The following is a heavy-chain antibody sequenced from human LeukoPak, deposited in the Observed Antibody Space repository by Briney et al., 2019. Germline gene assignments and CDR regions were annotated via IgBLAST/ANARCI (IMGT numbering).Heavy chain of an antibody. CDR1: GYTFTGYY. CDR2: INPNSGGT. V-gene: IGHV1-2*04. J-gene: IGHJ4*02. D-gene: IGHD1-1*01. CDR3: ARSPPGWERTHPFDY. Sequence: ASVKVSCKASGYTFTGYYMHWVRLDPGQGLEWMGWINPNSGGTNYAQKFQGWVTMTRDTSISTAYMELSRLRSDGTAVYYCARSPPGWERTHPFDYWGQGTLVTVSS.